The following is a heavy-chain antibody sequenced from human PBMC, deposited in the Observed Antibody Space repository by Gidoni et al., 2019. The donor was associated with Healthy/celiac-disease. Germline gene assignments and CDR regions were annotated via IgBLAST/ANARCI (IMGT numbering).Heavy chain of an antibody. Sequence: QLQLQESGPGLVKPSETLSLTCTVSGGSISSSSYYWGWIRQPPGKGLEWIGSIYYSGSTYYNPSLKSRVTISVETSKNQFSLKLSSVTAADTAVYYCASRVYYYGSGGWFDPWGQGTLVTVSS. V-gene: IGHV4-39*01. CDR1: GGSISSSSYY. CDR3: ASRVYYYGSGGWFDP. J-gene: IGHJ5*02. D-gene: IGHD3-10*01. CDR2: IYYSGST.